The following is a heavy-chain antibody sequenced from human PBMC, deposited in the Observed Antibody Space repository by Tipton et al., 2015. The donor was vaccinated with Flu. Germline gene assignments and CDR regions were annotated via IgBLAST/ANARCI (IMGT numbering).Heavy chain of an antibody. V-gene: IGHV4-38-2*02. J-gene: IGHJ6*02. Sequence: TLSLTCSVSGDSIGSDYFWGWIRQPPGKGLQWIGNIYRTGSTYYNPALTSRVTISVDTSKNQFSLRLTSVTAADTAIYFCARAEGSLWAGYYYGLDVWGQGTTVTVSS. D-gene: IGHD6-19*01. CDR3: ARAEGSLWAGYYYGLDV. CDR2: IYRTGST. CDR1: GDSIGSDYF.